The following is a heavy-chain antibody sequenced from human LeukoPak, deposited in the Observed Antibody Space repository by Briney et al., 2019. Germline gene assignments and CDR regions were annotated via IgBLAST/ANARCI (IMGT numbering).Heavy chain of an antibody. CDR1: GFTFSSYE. V-gene: IGHV3-48*03. Sequence: GGSLGLSCAASGFTFSSYEMNWVRQAPGKGLEWVSYISSSGSTIYYADSVKGRFTISRDNSKNTLYLQMNSLRAEDTAVYYCATRSGLYFDYWGQGSLVTVSS. CDR3: ATRSGLYFDY. J-gene: IGHJ4*02. CDR2: ISSSGSTI. D-gene: IGHD6-19*01.